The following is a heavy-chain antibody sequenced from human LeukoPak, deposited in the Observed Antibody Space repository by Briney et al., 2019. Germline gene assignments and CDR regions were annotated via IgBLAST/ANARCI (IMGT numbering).Heavy chain of an antibody. Sequence: ASVKVSCKASGYTFTDYGVHWVRQAPGQGLEWMGWISTYNGNTHYVQNLQDRVAMTTDASTSTAFMELRSLRSDDTAVYYCARVLGRQIAVAGDDYRGQGTLVTVSS. CDR2: ISTYNGNT. CDR3: ARVLGRQIAVAGDDY. V-gene: IGHV1-18*01. J-gene: IGHJ4*02. CDR1: GYTFTDYG. D-gene: IGHD6-19*01.